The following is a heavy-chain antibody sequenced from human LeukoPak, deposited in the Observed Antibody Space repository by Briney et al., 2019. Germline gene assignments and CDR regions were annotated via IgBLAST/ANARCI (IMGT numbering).Heavy chain of an antibody. CDR2: IIPILGIA. Sequence: ASVKVSCKASGGTFSSYAISWVRQAPGQGLEWMGRIIPILGIANYAQKFQGRVTITADKSTSTAYMELSSLRSEDTAVYYCAIVVTGGGYNLPFSYWGQGTLVTVSS. CDR3: AIVVTGGGYNLPFSY. V-gene: IGHV1-69*04. D-gene: IGHD5-24*01. CDR1: GGTFSSYA. J-gene: IGHJ4*02.